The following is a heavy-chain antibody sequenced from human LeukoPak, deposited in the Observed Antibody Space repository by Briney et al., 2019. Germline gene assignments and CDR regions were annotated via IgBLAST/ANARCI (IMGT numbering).Heavy chain of an antibody. CDR1: GFTFSAYA. Sequence: GGSLRLSCSVPGFTFSAYAMHWVRQAPGKGLEFFSGINSKGDSTYHADAVKGRFTISRDNSRSTLYLQMRSLRPEDTAVYYCVKSGYSTSSDVDYWGQGTLVTVSS. CDR2: INSKGDST. V-gene: IGHV3-64D*09. J-gene: IGHJ4*02. CDR3: VKSGYSTSSDVDY. D-gene: IGHD6-6*01.